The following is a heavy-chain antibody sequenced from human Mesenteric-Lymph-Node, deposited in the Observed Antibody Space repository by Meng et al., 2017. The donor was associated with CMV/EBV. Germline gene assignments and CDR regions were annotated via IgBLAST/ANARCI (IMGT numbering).Heavy chain of an antibody. Sequence: GESLKISCAASGFTLSTYGMHWVRQAPGKGLEWVAVISYPREEVTYSDSVKGRFNVSRDDSENTLSLQMDTLRADDTALYYCARDQFRWGSDAFDIWGQGTVVTVSS. CDR3: ARDQFRWGSDAFDI. CDR1: GFTLSTYG. J-gene: IGHJ3*02. D-gene: IGHD2-21*01. CDR2: ISYPREEV. V-gene: IGHV3-30*03.